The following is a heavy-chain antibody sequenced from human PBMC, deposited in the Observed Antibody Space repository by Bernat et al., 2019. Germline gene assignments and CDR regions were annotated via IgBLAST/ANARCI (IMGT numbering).Heavy chain of an antibody. CDR2: IYSDGDT. CDR3: ARVSGGYHYYFDY. J-gene: IGHJ4*02. D-gene: IGHD3-16*01. V-gene: IGHV3-53*01. Sequence: EVQLVESGGNLIQPGGSLRLSCAASGFTVSSKYMSWVRQAPGKGLEWVSVIYSDGDTYYADTMKGRVTISRYSFKNTLYLQMNSLGTEDTDVYYCARVSGGYHYYFDYWGQGALVTVSS. CDR1: GFTVSSKY.